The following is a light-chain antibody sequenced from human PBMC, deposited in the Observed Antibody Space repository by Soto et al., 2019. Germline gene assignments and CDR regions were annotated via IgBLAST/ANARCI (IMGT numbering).Light chain of an antibody. CDR1: RSISSW. V-gene: IGKV1-5*03. CDR3: QQYNSYST. CDR2: KAS. Sequence: DIQVTQSPSTLSASVGDRVTITCRASRSISSWLAWYQQKPGKAPKLLIYKASNLESGVPSRFSGSGSGTEFTLTITSLQPDDFATYYCQQYNSYSTFGQGTKVDIK. J-gene: IGKJ1*01.